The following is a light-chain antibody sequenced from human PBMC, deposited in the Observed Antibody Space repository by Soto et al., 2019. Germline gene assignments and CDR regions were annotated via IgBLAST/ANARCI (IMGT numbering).Light chain of an antibody. CDR1: QSLLHSNGYNY. Sequence: DIVMTQSPLSLPVTPGEPASISCRSSQSLLHSNGYNYLDWYLQKPGQSPQLVFYLGSNRASGVPDRFSGSEAGPDFTLKISRVEAEDVGVYYFLQALQTPGTFGPGTKVDIK. J-gene: IGKJ3*01. CDR2: LGS. V-gene: IGKV2-28*01. CDR3: LQALQTPGT.